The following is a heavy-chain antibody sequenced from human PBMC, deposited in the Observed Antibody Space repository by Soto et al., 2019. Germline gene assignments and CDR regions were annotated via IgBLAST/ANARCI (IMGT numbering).Heavy chain of an antibody. J-gene: IGHJ6*03. CDR1: GFTFDDYT. CDR3: AKGVVAARTPYYMDV. D-gene: IGHD2-15*01. V-gene: IGHV3-43*01. Sequence: PGGSLRLSCAASGFTFDDYTMHWVRQAPGKGLEWVSLISWDGGSTYYADSVKGRFTISRDNSKNSLYLQMNSLRTEDTALYYCAKGVVAARTPYYMDVWGKGTTVTVSS. CDR2: ISWDGGST.